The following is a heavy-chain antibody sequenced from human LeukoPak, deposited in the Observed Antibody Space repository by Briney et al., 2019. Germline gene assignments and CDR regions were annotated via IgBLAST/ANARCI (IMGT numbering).Heavy chain of an antibody. CDR2: IDTSGST. CDR3: AREIPYCSSTSCSPNNWFDP. Sequence: SETLSLTCTVSGSSISSYYWIWIPQPAGKGLEWIGRIDTSGSTNYNPSLKSRVTMSVHTSKNQFSLKLSSVTAADTAVYYCAREIPYCSSTSCSPNNWFDPWGQGTLVTVSS. D-gene: IGHD2-2*01. CDR1: GSSISSYY. J-gene: IGHJ5*02. V-gene: IGHV4-4*07.